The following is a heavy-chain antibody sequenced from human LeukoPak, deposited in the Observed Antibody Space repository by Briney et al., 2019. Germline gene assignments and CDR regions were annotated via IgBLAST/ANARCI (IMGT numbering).Heavy chain of an antibody. CDR2: IKPDGSDT. CDR1: GFTFSSHW. V-gene: IGHV3-7*01. CDR3: ARDPGGSNWGAFDV. Sequence: PGGSLRLSCAASGFTFSSHWMTWVRQAPGKGLEWMANIKPDGSDTHYVNSVKGRLSISRDNSKNSLYLQTNSLRAEDTAVYYCARDPGGSNWGAFDVWGQGTMVTVSS. D-gene: IGHD3-16*01. J-gene: IGHJ3*01.